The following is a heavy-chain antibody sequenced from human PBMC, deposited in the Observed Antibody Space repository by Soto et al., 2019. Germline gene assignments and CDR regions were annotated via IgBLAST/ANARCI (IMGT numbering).Heavy chain of an antibody. CDR3: AKNQGVELVPLATVDWFDP. D-gene: IGHD1-26*01. CDR2: ISGSGFKK. Sequence: GGSLRLSCAASGFIFVNFGMSWVRQAPGKGLEWISSISGSGFKKYYADSVKGRFTISRDNSKSTVYLELNNLSAEDTAVYHCAKNQGVELVPLATVDWFDPWGQGSVVTVSS. V-gene: IGHV3-23*01. CDR1: GFIFVNFG. J-gene: IGHJ5*02.